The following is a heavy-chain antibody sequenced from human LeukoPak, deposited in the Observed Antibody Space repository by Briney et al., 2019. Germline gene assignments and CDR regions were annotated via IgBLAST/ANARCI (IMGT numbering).Heavy chain of an antibody. CDR3: AREGPGSSGWFDP. D-gene: IGHD3-10*01. J-gene: IGHJ5*02. CDR1: VGSINTYY. CDR2: VHYSGST. V-gene: IGHV4-59*01. Sequence: SETLSLTCIFSVGSINTYYWSWIRQSPGKGLEWIGYVHYSGSTNYNPSLKSRVTLSLDTSENQFSLKLTSVTAADTAVYYCAREGPGSSGWFDPWGQGTLVTVSS.